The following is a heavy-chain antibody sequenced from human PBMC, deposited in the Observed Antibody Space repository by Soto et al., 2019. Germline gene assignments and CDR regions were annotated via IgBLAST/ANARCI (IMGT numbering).Heavy chain of an antibody. V-gene: IGHV3-11*06. CDR1: GFTFSDHY. CDR2: SSNSGSFT. J-gene: IGHJ4*02. CDR3: VRSGDNYNLLDY. Sequence: PGGSLILSCAASGFTFSDHYMSWIRQAPGKGLEWIGYSSNSGSFTRYADSVKGRFSISRDNAKNSLFLQINSLRGDDTAIYYCVRSGDNYNLLDYWGQGTPVTVSS. D-gene: IGHD1-1*01.